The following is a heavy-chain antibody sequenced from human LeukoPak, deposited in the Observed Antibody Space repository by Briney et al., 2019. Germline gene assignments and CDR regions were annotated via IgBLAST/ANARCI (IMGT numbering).Heavy chain of an antibody. CDR1: GYTFTSYD. Sequence: ASVKVSCKASGYTFTSYDINWVRQATGQGLEWMGWMNPNSGNTGYAQKFQGRVTMTRNTSISTAYMELSSLRSEDTAVYYCARGLYSSSWYEGGYYMDVWGKGTTVTISS. D-gene: IGHD6-13*01. CDR2: MNPNSGNT. J-gene: IGHJ6*03. V-gene: IGHV1-8*01. CDR3: ARGLYSSSWYEGGYYMDV.